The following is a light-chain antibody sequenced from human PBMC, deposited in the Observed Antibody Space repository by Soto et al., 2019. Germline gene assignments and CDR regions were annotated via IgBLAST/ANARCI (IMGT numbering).Light chain of an antibody. Sequence: QSVLTQPPSVSGAPGQRVTISCTGSSSNIGAGYDVNWYQQLPGTAPKLLIYGNSNRTSGVPDRFSGSKSGTSASLAITGLQAEYEADYYCQSYDSSLSGSVFGGGTQLTVL. CDR1: SSNIGAGYD. CDR3: QSYDSSLSGSV. V-gene: IGLV1-40*01. CDR2: GNS. J-gene: IGLJ2*01.